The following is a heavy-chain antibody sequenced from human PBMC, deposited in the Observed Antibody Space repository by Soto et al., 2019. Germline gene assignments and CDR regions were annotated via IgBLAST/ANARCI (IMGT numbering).Heavy chain of an antibody. Sequence: QVQLVQSGAEVRKPGSSVKVSCKASGGTFSSYTISWVRQAPGQGLEWMGRIIPILDIADYAQKFQGRVTXXADKSTSTAYMELSSLRSEDTAVYYCARFRRDGYNSEAFEIWGQGTMVTVSS. V-gene: IGHV1-69*02. CDR3: ARFRRDGYNSEAFEI. CDR2: IIPILDIA. CDR1: GGTFSSYT. J-gene: IGHJ3*02. D-gene: IGHD5-12*01.